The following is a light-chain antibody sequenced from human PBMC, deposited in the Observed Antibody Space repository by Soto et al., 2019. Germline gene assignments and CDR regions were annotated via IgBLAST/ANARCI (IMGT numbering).Light chain of an antibody. J-gene: IGLJ2*01. CDR2: EVS. CDR3: SSYTSSSSVV. V-gene: IGLV2-14*01. Sequence: QSALTQPASVSGSPGQSITISCTGTSSDVGGYNYVSWYQQHPGKVPKVLIYEVSVRPSGVSNCFSGSKSGNMASLTISGLQAEDEADYYCSSYTSSSSVVFGGGTKLTVL. CDR1: SSDVGGYNY.